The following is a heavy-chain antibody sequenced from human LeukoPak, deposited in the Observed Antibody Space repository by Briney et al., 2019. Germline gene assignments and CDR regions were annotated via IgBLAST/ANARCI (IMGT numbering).Heavy chain of an antibody. CDR1: SISISGYY. V-gene: IGHV4-59*01. CDR2: IHYSGFT. D-gene: IGHD3-3*01. CDR3: ARSNDYDFSTFDP. J-gene: IGHJ5*02. Sequence: SETLSLTCTVSSISISGYYCSWIRQSPGKGLEWIGYIHYSGFTNYSPSLKSRITISLDTSKNQFSLKLSSVTAADTAVYYCARSNDYDFSTFDPWGQGTLVTVSS.